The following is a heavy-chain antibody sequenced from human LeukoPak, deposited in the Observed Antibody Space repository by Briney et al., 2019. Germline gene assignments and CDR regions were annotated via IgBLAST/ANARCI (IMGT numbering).Heavy chain of an antibody. CDR2: ISSSSSYI. Sequence: GGSLRLSCAASGFTFSSYSMNWVRQAPGKGLEWVSSISSSSSYIYYADSVKGRFTISRDNAKNSLYLQMNSLRAEDTAVYYCAGVYDSSGYYDAGFDYWGQGTLVTVSS. D-gene: IGHD3-22*01. J-gene: IGHJ4*02. CDR1: GFTFSSYS. V-gene: IGHV3-21*01. CDR3: AGVYDSSGYYDAGFDY.